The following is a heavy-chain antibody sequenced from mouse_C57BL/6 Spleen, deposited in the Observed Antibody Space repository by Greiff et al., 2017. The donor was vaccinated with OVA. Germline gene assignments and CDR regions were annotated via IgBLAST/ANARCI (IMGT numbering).Heavy chain of an antibody. J-gene: IGHJ1*03. CDR2: IWWDDDK. Sequence: QVTLKESGPGILQPSQTLSLTCSFSGFSLSTFGMGVGWIRQPSGKGLEWLAHIWWDDDKYYNPALKSRLTISKDTSKNQVFLKIADVDTADTATYYCARKPYYGSKGYFDVWGTGTTVTVSS. CDR1: GFSLSTFGMG. CDR3: ARKPYYGSKGYFDV. D-gene: IGHD1-1*01. V-gene: IGHV8-8*01.